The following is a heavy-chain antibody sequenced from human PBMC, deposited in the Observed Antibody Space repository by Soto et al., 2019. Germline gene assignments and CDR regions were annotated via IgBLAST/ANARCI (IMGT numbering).Heavy chain of an antibody. CDR3: ARANGDYSIYYYGMDV. V-gene: IGHV4-31*03. D-gene: IGHD4-17*01. CDR2: IYYSGST. J-gene: IGHJ6*02. CDR1: GGSISSGNYY. Sequence: SETLSLTCTVSGGSISSGNYYWTWIRQHPGKGLEWIGYIYYSGSTYYNPSLKSRVTISVDTSKNQFSLKLSSVTAADTAVYYCARANGDYSIYYYGMDVWGQGTTVTVSS.